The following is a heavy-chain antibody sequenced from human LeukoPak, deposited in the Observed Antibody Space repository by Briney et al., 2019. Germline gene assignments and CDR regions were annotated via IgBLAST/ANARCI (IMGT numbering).Heavy chain of an antibody. CDR2: TSWNGSTT. Sequence: GGTLSLSRAASGFALDHFAMHWVRQARAKGLVWVSGTSWNGSTTGYADSVKGRFNIYRDNAKNSLYLQMDSLRPEDTALYYCAKDTSGLYYHYYYMDVWGKGTTVTVSS. CDR1: GFALDHFA. CDR3: AKDTSGLYYHYYYMDV. J-gene: IGHJ6*03. V-gene: IGHV3-9*01.